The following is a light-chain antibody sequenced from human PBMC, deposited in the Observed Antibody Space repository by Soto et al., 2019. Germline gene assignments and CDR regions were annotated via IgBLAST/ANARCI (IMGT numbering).Light chain of an antibody. CDR2: AVS. Sequence: QSALTQPASVSGSPGQSITVSCTGTSSDLGSYNLVSWYQHHPGKAPKLMIYAVSKRPSGVSSRFSGSKSGNTASLTISGLQAEDGADYFCCSYAGSSTLLFGGGTKVTVL. CDR3: CSYAGSSTLL. V-gene: IGLV2-23*02. J-gene: IGLJ3*02. CDR1: SSDLGSYNL.